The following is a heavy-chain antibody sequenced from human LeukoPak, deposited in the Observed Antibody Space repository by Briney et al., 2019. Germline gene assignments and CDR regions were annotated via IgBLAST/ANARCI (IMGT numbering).Heavy chain of an antibody. J-gene: IGHJ1*01. CDR1: GFTFSDYY. CDR3: AREGLFYYYGSGNEH. CDR2: ISSSGSTI. Sequence: AGGSLRLSCAASGFTFSDYYMSWIRQAPGKGLERVSYISSSGSTIYYADSVKGRFTISRDNAKNSLYLQMNSLRAEDTAVYYCAREGLFYYYGSGNEHWGQGTLVTVSS. V-gene: IGHV3-11*01. D-gene: IGHD3-10*01.